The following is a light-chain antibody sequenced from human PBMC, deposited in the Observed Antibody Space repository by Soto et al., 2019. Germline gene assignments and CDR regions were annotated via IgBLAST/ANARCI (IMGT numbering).Light chain of an antibody. Sequence: QSALTQPASVSGSPGQSVTISCTGTSSDIGHYDYVSWYQQHPGKAPKLMIYHVTYRPSRVSNPYSGSKSGNSASLTISGLQADDEPDYYCCSLTTSHTYVFGSGTKVTAL. J-gene: IGLJ1*01. CDR2: HVT. V-gene: IGLV2-14*03. CDR3: CSLTTSHTYV. CDR1: SSDIGHYDY.